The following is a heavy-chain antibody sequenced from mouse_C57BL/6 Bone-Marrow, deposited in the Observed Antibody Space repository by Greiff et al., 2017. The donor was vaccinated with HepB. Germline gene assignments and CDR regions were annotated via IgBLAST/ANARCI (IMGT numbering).Heavy chain of an antibody. CDR1: GYTFTSYW. J-gene: IGHJ2*01. CDR3: ARLWTYDYDVY. Sequence: QVQLQQPGAELVRPGTSVKLSCKASGYTFTSYWMHWVKQRPGQGLEWIGVIDPSDSYTNYNQKFKGKATLTVDTSSSTAYMQLSSLTSEDSAVYYCARLWTYDYDVYWGQGTTLTDSS. V-gene: IGHV1-59*01. D-gene: IGHD2-4*01. CDR2: IDPSDSYT.